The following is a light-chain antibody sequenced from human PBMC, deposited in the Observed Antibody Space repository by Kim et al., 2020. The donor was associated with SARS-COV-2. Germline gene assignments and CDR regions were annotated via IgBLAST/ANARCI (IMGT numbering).Light chain of an antibody. CDR2: AAS. CDR1: QSIRSY. CDR3: QQSSSIPWT. V-gene: IGKV1-39*01. J-gene: IGKJ1*01. Sequence: ASVGDRVTITCRASQSIRSYLNWYQQKPGKAPKLLIYAASNLQSGVPSRFSGSGSGTDFTLTISSLQPEDFATYYCQQSSSIPWTFGQGTKVDIK.